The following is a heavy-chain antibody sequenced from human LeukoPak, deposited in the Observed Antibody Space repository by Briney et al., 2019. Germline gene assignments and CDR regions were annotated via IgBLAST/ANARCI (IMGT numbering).Heavy chain of an antibody. J-gene: IGHJ4*02. CDR3: ARNLRLRTRDEAIGY. V-gene: IGHV1-8*03. Sequence: ASVKVSCKASGGTFSNYAINWVRQAPGQGLEWMGWMNPNSGNTGYAQKFQGRVTITRNTSISTAYMELSSLRSEDTAVYYCARNLRLRTRDEAIGYWGQGTLVTVSS. CDR2: MNPNSGNT. CDR1: GGTFSNYA. D-gene: IGHD5-24*01.